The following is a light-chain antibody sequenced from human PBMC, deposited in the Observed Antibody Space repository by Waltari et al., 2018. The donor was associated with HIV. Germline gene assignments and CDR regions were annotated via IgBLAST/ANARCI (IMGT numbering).Light chain of an antibody. CDR1: SHDVGAYDY. CDR3: TSYVDNYHVF. Sequence: QSALTQPPSASGAPGQSVTISCTGTSHDVGAYDYVSWYHQHPGRAPKLLIYEVTKRPSGVPDRFSGSKSGNTASLTVSVLQAEDDGHYYCTSYVDNYHVFFGGGTKLTVL. J-gene: IGLJ2*01. V-gene: IGLV2-8*01. CDR2: EVT.